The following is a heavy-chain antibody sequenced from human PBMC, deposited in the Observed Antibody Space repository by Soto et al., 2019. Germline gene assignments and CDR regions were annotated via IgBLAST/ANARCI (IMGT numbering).Heavy chain of an antibody. CDR2: ISAYNGNT. Sequence: ASVKVSCKASGYTFTSYCISWVRQAPGQGLEWMGWISAYNGNTNYAQKLQGRVTMTTDTSTSTAYMELRSLRSDDTAVYYCARDPPVVGATSWFDPWGQGTLVTVSS. J-gene: IGHJ5*02. CDR3: ARDPPVVGATSWFDP. CDR1: GYTFTSYC. V-gene: IGHV1-18*01. D-gene: IGHD1-26*01.